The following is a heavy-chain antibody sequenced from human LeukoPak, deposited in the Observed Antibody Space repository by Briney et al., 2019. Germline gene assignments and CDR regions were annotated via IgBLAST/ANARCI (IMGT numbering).Heavy chain of an antibody. CDR2: IIPIFGTA. D-gene: IGHD2-2*01. V-gene: IGHV1-69*05. J-gene: IGHJ4*02. CDR3: ARSGCGSNSCYGGGTDY. CDR1: GGTFSSYA. Sequence: ASVKVSCKASGGTFSSYAISWVRQAPGQGLEWMGGIIPIFGTANYAQKFQGRVTITTDESTSTAYMELSSLRSEDTAVYYCARSGCGSNSCYGGGTDYWGQGTLVTVSS.